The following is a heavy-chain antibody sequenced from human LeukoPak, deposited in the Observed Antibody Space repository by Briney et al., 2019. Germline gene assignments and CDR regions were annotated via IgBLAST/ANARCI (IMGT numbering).Heavy chain of an antibody. V-gene: IGHV4-59*08. J-gene: IGHJ4*02. Sequence: PSETLSLTCTVSGGSISSYYWSWTRQPPGKGLEWIGYIYYSGSTNYNPSLKSRVTISVDTSKNQFSLKLSSVTAADTAVYYCASTPVVDTATPGPFDYWGQGTLVTVSS. D-gene: IGHD5-18*01. CDR1: GGSISSYY. CDR3: ASTPVVDTATPGPFDY. CDR2: IYYSGST.